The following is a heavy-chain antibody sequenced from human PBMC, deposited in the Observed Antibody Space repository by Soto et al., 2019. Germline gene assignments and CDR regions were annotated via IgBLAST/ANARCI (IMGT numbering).Heavy chain of an antibody. CDR3: VRMGFSGGGYLSYYYYGMDI. Sequence: PGGSRKISCEGSGYVFAIYSIGWGRQMPGRGLELVGIIYPGDSDTRYSPSFQGQVTISADKSISTAYLQWSSLKASDTAMYYCVRMGFSGGGYLSYYYYGMDIWGQGNTVTVSX. J-gene: IGHJ6*02. CDR1: GYVFAIYS. CDR2: IYPGDSDT. D-gene: IGHD5-12*01. V-gene: IGHV5-51*01.